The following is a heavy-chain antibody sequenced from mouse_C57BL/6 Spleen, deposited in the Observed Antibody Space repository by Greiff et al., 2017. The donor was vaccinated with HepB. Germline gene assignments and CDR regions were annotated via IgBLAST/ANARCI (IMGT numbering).Heavy chain of an antibody. J-gene: IGHJ2*01. CDR1: GYTFTDYY. CDR2: INPNNGGT. V-gene: IGHV1-26*01. Sequence: EVQLQQSGPELVKPGASVKISCKASGYTFTDYYMNWVKQSHGKSLEWIGDINPNNGGTSYNQKFKGKATLTVDKSSRTAYMELRSLTSEDSAVYYCARSGDWDYWGQGTTLTVSS. D-gene: IGHD3-1*01. CDR3: ARSGDWDY.